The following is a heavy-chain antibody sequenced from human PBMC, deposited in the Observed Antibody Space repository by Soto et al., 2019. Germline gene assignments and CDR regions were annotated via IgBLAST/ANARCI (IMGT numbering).Heavy chain of an antibody. D-gene: IGHD3-3*01. V-gene: IGHV1-46*01. CDR2: INPSGGST. CDR3: ARLWSGPPSYWYYGMDV. J-gene: IGHJ6*02. Sequence: ASVKVSCKASGYTFTSYYMHWVRQAPGQGLEWMGIINPSGGSTSYAQKFQGRVTMTRDTSTSTVYMELSSLRSEDTAVYYCARLWSGPPSYWYYGMDVWGQGTTVTVSS. CDR1: GYTFTSYY.